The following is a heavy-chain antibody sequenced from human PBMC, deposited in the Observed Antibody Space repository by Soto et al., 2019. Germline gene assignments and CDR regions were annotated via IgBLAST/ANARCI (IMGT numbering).Heavy chain of an antibody. CDR2: ISFDGNIK. CDR1: GFTFSSYA. V-gene: IGHV3-30*18. Sequence: QVQLVESGGGVVQPGRSLRLSCAASGFTFSSYAMHWVRQAPGKGLEWVALISFDGNIKYYADSVKGRFTISRDNSKNTLYLQMSSLRSNDTVMYYCAKTGRDYGDSPNDYWGQGILVTVSS. J-gene: IGHJ4*02. CDR3: AKTGRDYGDSPNDY. D-gene: IGHD4-17*01.